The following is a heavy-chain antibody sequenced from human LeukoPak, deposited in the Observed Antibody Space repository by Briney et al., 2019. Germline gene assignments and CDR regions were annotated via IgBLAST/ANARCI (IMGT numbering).Heavy chain of an antibody. J-gene: IGHJ5*02. D-gene: IGHD6-13*01. V-gene: IGHV4-39*07. CDR3: ARAVAATDDWFDP. Sequence: SETLSLTCTVSGGSISSSSYYWSWIRQPPGKGLEWIGEINHSGSTNYNPSLKSRVTISVDTSKNQFSLKLSSVTAADTAVYYCARAVAATDDWFDPWGQGTLVTVSS. CDR1: GGSISSSSYY. CDR2: INHSGST.